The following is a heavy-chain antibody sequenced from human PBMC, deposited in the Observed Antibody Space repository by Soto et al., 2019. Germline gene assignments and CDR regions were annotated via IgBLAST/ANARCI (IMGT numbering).Heavy chain of an antibody. CDR2: INHSGRV. D-gene: IGHD3-22*01. J-gene: IGHJ5*01. Sequence: SETLSLTCAVYGGSFSGHSWTWVRQSPGKGLEWIGDINHSGRVNYSPSLKSRVTISLDTSKNQFSLTLSAVTAADTAMYYCSTRAYDTNGYYRFDPWGQGALVTVSS. CDR1: GGSFSGHS. CDR3: STRAYDTNGYYRFDP. V-gene: IGHV4-34*01.